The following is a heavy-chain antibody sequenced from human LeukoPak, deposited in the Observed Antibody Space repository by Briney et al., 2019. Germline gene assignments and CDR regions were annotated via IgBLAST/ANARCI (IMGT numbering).Heavy chain of an antibody. CDR2: ISSNGDNT. CDR3: VRISMGYYDY. V-gene: IGHV3-64D*06. J-gene: IGHJ4*02. CDR1: GFTFRTYA. D-gene: IGHD2/OR15-2a*01. Sequence: PGGSLRLSCSASGFTFRTYAIHWVRQARVKRLEYVSPISSNGDNTFYGDSVKGRFTISRDNSKNTLYLQMSSLRAEDTAVYYCVRISMGYYDYWGQGTLVTVSS.